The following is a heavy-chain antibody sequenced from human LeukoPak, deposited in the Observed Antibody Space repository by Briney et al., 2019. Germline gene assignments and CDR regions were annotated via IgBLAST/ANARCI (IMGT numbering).Heavy chain of an antibody. CDR1: GFTVSSHS. Sequence: GGSLRLSCTVSGFTVSSHSMSWVRQAPGKGLEWVSAISGSGGRTFYADSVQGRFTISRDNYKNTLNLQMNSLRAEDAAVYYCAHPTEYSSSWYGNWFDPWGQGTLVTVSS. CDR2: ISGSGGRT. V-gene: IGHV3-23*01. D-gene: IGHD6-13*01. CDR3: AHPTEYSSSWYGNWFDP. J-gene: IGHJ5*02.